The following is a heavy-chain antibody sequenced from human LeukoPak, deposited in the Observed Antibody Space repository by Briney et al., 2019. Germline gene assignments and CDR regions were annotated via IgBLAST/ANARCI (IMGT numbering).Heavy chain of an antibody. CDR3: AKLPTVTAPIDY. J-gene: IGHJ4*02. CDR2: ISYDGSNK. D-gene: IGHD4-17*01. CDR1: GFTFSSYG. Sequence: KPGGSLRLSCAASGFTFSSYGMHWVRQAPGKGLERVAVISYDGSNKYYADSVKGRFTISRDNSKNTLYLQMNSLRAEDTAVYYCAKLPTVTAPIDYWGQGTLVTVSS. V-gene: IGHV3-30*18.